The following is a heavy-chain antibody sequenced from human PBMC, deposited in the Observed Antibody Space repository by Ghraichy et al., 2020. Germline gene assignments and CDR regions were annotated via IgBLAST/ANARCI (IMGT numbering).Heavy chain of an antibody. CDR2: IYETGST. D-gene: IGHD2-21*01. CDR1: GGSISNSNW. CDR3: AKGLGDYYYYGMDV. V-gene: IGHV4-4*02. Sequence: SETLSLTCAVSGGSISNSNWWSWVRQPPGKGLGWSGKIYETGSTDYIPSIKSRVTISIAKSKNQFSLDLTSVTAAETAVDFCAKGLGDYYYYGMDVWGHGTTVTGSS. J-gene: IGHJ6*02.